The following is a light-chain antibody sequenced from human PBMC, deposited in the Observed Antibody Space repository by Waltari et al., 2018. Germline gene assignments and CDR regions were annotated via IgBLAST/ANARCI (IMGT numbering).Light chain of an antibody. V-gene: IGLV2-8*01. Sequence: QSALTQPPSASGSPGQSVTISCTGISSDVSNYNYVSWYQHHPGKAPKLTLYDVTKRPPGIPDRFSGSKAGNTASLTISGLQAEDEASYYCTSYAGSNNVVFGGGTKVTVL. CDR2: DVT. CDR3: TSYAGSNNVV. J-gene: IGLJ2*01. CDR1: SSDVSNYNY.